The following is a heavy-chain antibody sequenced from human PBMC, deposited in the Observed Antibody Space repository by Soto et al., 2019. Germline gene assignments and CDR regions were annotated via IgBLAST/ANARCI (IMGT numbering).Heavy chain of an antibody. Sequence: GGSLILSCAASGCTFSSYWMHWVSKATGKGLVWVSRINSDGGSTSYADSVKGRFTISRDDAKNTLYLQMNSLRAEDTAVYYCARSGASWARDYYYYYGMDVWGQGTTVTVSS. J-gene: IGHJ6*02. V-gene: IGHV3-74*01. CDR3: ARSGASWARDYYYYYGMDV. CDR2: INSDGGST. CDR1: GCTFSSYW. D-gene: IGHD1-26*01.